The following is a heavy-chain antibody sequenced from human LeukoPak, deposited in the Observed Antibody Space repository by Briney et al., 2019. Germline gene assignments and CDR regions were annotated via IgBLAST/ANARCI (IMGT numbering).Heavy chain of an antibody. D-gene: IGHD1-26*01. CDR3: ARGRVLRYFDS. Sequence: STPALVKPTQTLTLTCTFSGFSLSTSETCVSWIRQPPGKSLEWLARIHWDDDKYYSTSLKTRLTISKDTSKNQVVLTMTNMDPVDTARYYCARGRVLRYFDSWGQGTLVTVSS. CDR2: IHWDDDK. V-gene: IGHV2-70*11. CDR1: GFSLSTSETC. J-gene: IGHJ4*02.